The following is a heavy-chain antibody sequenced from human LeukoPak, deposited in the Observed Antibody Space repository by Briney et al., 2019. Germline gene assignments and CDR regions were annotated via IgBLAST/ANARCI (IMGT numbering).Heavy chain of an antibody. CDR1: GFKFISYA. CDR3: ARDLGTSWSDEARPY. J-gene: IGHJ4*02. D-gene: IGHD2-2*01. Sequence: GGSLRLSCSASGFKFISYAIHWVRQAPGKGLEHVSGISGNGDDARYADSVKGRFTISRDNAKNSLYLQMNSLRAEDTAVYYCARDLGTSWSDEARPYWGQGTLVTVSS. CDR2: ISGNGDDA. V-gene: IGHV3-64*04.